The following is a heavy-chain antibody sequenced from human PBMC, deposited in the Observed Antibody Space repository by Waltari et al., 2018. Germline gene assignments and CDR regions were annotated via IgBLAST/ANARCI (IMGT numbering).Heavy chain of an antibody. CDR3: AREGVILKITDRYFDM. CDR1: GFSFRRHG. V-gene: IGHV3-30*10. J-gene: IGHJ2*01. D-gene: IGHD3-9*01. CDR2: ISYDGRNK. Sequence: QVHLVESGGGVVQPGGSLRLSCAASGFSFRRHGMHWVRQAPGKGLQWVSVISYDGRNKYYTDSVKGRFTVSRDNSQNTLHLQMNSLAVEDTAVYYCAREGVILKITDRYFDMWGRGTLVTVSS.